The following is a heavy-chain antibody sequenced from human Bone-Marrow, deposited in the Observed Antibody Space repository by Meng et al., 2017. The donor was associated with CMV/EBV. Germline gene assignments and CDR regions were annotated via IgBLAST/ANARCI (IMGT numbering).Heavy chain of an antibody. J-gene: IGHJ4*02. Sequence: ASVKVSCKASGYTFTSYGISWVRQAPGQGLEWMGWISAYNGNRNYAQKLQGRVTMTTDTSTSTAYMELRSLRSDDTAVYYCARYCNSASCYTSIYYFDFWGQGTLVTVSS. CDR3: ARYCNSASCYTSIYYFDF. CDR1: GYTFTSYG. V-gene: IGHV1-18*01. D-gene: IGHD2-2*02. CDR2: ISAYNGNR.